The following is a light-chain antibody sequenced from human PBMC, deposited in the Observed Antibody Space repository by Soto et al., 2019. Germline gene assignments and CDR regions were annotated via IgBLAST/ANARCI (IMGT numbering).Light chain of an antibody. V-gene: IGKV4-1*01. Sequence: DIVMTQSPDSLAVSLGERATINCKSSQSVLHSSNNKNFLAWYQQKPGQPPKLLIYWASTRESGVPDRFSGSGSGTDFTLTISSLQAEDVAVYYCQQYYSTPLTFGGGTKVDFK. CDR1: QSVLHSSNNKNF. CDR3: QQYYSTPLT. CDR2: WAS. J-gene: IGKJ4*01.